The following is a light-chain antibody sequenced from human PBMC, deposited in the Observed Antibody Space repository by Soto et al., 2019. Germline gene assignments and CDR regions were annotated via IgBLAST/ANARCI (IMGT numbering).Light chain of an antibody. J-gene: IGLJ1*01. V-gene: IGLV1-44*01. CDR2: SNN. Sequence: QSVLTQPPSASGTPGQRVTISCSGSSSNIGSNTVNWYQQLPGTAHKLLIYSNNQRPSGVPDRFSGSKSGTSASLAISGLQSEDEADYYCAAWDDSLNGDVFGTGTKLTVL. CDR1: SSNIGSNT. CDR3: AAWDDSLNGDV.